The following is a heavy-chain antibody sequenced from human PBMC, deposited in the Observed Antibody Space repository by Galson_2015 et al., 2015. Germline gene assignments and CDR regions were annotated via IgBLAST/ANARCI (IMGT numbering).Heavy chain of an antibody. V-gene: IGHV1-46*01. CDR3: ARLEYCGGDCYSGFDY. Sequence: SVKVSCKASGYTFTNYYMHWVRQAPGQGLEWMGMINPSGGSTNYAQKFQGRVTMTRDTSTSTVYMELSSLRSEDTAVYYCARLEYCGGDCYSGFDYWGQGTLVTVSS. D-gene: IGHD2-21*02. J-gene: IGHJ4*02. CDR2: INPSGGST. CDR1: GYTFTNYY.